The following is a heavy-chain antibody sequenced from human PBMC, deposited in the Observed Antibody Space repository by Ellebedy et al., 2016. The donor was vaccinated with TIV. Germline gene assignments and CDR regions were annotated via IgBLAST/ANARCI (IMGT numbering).Heavy chain of an antibody. J-gene: IGHJ4*02. CDR3: AKDANYGSGSYIDY. Sequence: GGSLRLXXAASGFTFDDYAMHWVRQAPGKGLEWVSGISWNSGSIGYADSVKGRFTISRDNAKNSLYLQMNSLRAEDTALYYCAKDANYGSGSYIDYWGQGTLVTVSS. CDR2: ISWNSGSI. CDR1: GFTFDDYA. D-gene: IGHD3-10*01. V-gene: IGHV3-9*01.